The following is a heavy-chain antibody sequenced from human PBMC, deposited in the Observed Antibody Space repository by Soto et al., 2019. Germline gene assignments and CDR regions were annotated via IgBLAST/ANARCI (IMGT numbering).Heavy chain of an antibody. J-gene: IGHJ3*01. CDR2: IYDSGSA. V-gene: IGHV4-31*02. CDR3: ARGRAFDV. Sequence: WTWIRQHPGKGLEWIGYIYDSGSAFYNPSLRSRVTISVDKSKNHFSLKLSSVTAADTAMYYCARGRAFDVWGQGTMVTVSS.